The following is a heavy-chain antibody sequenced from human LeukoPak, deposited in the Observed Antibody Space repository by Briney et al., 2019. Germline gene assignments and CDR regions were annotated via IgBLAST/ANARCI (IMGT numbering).Heavy chain of an antibody. Sequence: GGSLRLSCAASGFTVSSSYRSWVRQAPGKGLQWVSITYSDVNTNYADSVKGRFTISRDTSKNTLSLQMNSLRAEDTAVYYCARKNDLFNAAFDIWGQGTVVTVSA. CDR1: GFTVSSSY. CDR2: TYSDVNT. V-gene: IGHV3-53*01. D-gene: IGHD1-1*01. J-gene: IGHJ3*02. CDR3: ARKNDLFNAAFDI.